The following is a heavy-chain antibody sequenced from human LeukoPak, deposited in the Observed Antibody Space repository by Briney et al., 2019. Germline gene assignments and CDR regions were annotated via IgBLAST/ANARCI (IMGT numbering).Heavy chain of an antibody. CDR2: FTGRGGGT. D-gene: IGHD2-15*01. Sequence: GGSLRLSCTASGFAFGSYAMYWARQAPGKGLEWVSSFTGRGGGTYYADSVKGRFTISRDNSQNTLHLQMSSLRAEDTAIYYCARSQGGSCGGAGCSFDYWGQGSLVTVSS. J-gene: IGHJ4*02. CDR1: GFAFGSYA. CDR3: ARSQGGSCGGAGCSFDY. V-gene: IGHV3-23*01.